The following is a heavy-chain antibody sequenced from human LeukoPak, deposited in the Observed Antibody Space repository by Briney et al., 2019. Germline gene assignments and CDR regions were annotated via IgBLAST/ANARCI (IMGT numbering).Heavy chain of an antibody. CDR3: ARRAMVRGVMNACDI. J-gene: IGHJ3*02. Sequence: GGSLRLSCAASGFTFSDHYMSWIRQAPGKGLEWVSYISSSSSYTNYADSVKGRFTISRDNAKKSLYLQMNSLRAEDTAVYYCARRAMVRGVMNACDIWGQGTMVTVSS. CDR1: GFTFSDHY. D-gene: IGHD3-10*01. CDR2: ISSSSSYT. V-gene: IGHV3-11*06.